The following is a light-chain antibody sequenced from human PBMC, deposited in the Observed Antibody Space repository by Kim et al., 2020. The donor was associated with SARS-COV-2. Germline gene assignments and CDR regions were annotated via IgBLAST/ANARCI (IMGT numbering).Light chain of an antibody. CDR2: GAS. J-gene: IGKJ2*01. V-gene: IGKV3-20*01. CDR1: QSISSTY. CDR3: QQYGSSPPYT. Sequence: STGERATLSCRASQSISSTYLAWYQQKPGQAPRLLIYGASSRVTGIPDRFSGSGSGTDFTLTISGLEPEDFAVYYCQQYGSSPPYTFGQGTKLEI.